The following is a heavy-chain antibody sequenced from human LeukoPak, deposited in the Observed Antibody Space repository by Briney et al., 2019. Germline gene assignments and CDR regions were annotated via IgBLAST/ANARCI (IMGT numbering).Heavy chain of an antibody. CDR2: IDPKNGGT. J-gene: IGHJ4*02. CDR1: GYTFTGYY. V-gene: IGHV1-2*06. Sequence: GASVKVSCKASGYTFTGYYIHWVPQAPGQGLEWMGHIDPKNGGTKYAQKFQDRFIMTRDTSINTAYMELSRLRSDDTAVYSCARDPSTKYYFDYWGQGTLVTVSS. CDR3: ARDPSTKYYFDY. D-gene: IGHD1-26*01.